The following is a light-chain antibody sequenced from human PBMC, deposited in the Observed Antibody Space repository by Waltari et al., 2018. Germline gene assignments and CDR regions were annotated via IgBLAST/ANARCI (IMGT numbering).Light chain of an antibody. Sequence: QSALTQPAPVSGSPVQSITISCMGTSRDVGGSNFSSWYQQHPGKAPKLMIYYVTKRPSGVSNRFSGSKSGNTASLTISGLQAEDEADYYCCSYVGGGTLVFGGGTNVTVL. CDR1: SRDVGGSNF. V-gene: IGLV2-23*02. CDR2: YVT. CDR3: CSYVGGGTLV. J-gene: IGLJ2*01.